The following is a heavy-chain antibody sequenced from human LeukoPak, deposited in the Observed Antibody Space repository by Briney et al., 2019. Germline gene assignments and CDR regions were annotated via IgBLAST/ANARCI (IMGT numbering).Heavy chain of an antibody. Sequence: PGGSLRLSCVGSGFTFSNYWMNWVRQAPGKGLEWVANIHPDGSEEHYVDSVKGRFTISRDNAKNSLHLQMSSLQVEDTAVYYCARPPFAYGLDVWGQGTTVIVS. CDR1: GFTFSNYW. CDR3: ARPPFAYGLDV. D-gene: IGHD3-10*01. J-gene: IGHJ6*02. V-gene: IGHV3-7*01. CDR2: IHPDGSEE.